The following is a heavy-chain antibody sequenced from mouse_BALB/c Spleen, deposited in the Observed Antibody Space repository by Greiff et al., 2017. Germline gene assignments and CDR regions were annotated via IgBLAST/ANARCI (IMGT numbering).Heavy chain of an antibody. Sequence: EVKLMESGGGLVKPGGSLKLSCAASGFTFSSYAMSWVRQTPEKRLEWVASISSGGSTYYPDSVKGRFTISRDNARNILYLQMSSLRSEDTAMYYCAREHYGSSYGYWGQGTTLTVSS. D-gene: IGHD1-1*01. CDR2: ISSGGST. J-gene: IGHJ2*01. V-gene: IGHV5-6-5*01. CDR1: GFTFSSYA. CDR3: AREHYGSSYGY.